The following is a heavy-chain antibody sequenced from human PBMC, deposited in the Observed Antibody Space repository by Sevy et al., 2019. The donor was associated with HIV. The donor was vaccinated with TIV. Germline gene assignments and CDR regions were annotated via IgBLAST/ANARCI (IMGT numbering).Heavy chain of an antibody. CDR2: ISSSGSTI. Sequence: GGSLRLSCAASGFTFSDYYMSWTRQAPGKGLEWVSYISSSGSTIYYADSVKGRFTISRDNAKNSLYLQMNSLRAEDTAVYYCARDSTVVVPAANSNYYYGMDVWGQGTTVTVSS. J-gene: IGHJ6*02. D-gene: IGHD2-2*01. CDR1: GFTFSDYY. V-gene: IGHV3-11*01. CDR3: ARDSTVVVPAANSNYYYGMDV.